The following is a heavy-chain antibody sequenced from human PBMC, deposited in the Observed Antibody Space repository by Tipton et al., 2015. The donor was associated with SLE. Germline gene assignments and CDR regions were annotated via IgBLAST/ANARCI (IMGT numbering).Heavy chain of an antibody. CDR1: GGSISGNY. D-gene: IGHD3-22*01. Sequence: TLSLTCTVSGGSISGNYWSWIRQPPGKGLEWIGYIYTSGSTNYNPSLKSRVTMSVDSSQNQFSLKLSSVTAADTAVYYCARSLRYDSSGFYLYYYYMDVWGKGTTVTVSS. CDR3: ARSLRYDSSGFYLYYYYMDV. J-gene: IGHJ6*03. V-gene: IGHV4-4*08. CDR2: IYTSGST.